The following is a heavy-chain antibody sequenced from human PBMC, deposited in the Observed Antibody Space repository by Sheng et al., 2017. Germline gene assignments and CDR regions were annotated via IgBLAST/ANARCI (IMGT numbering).Heavy chain of an antibody. D-gene: IGHD3-3*01. CDR2: ISAYNGNT. Sequence: QVQLVQSGAEVKKPGASVKVSCKASGYTFTSYGISWVRQAPGQGLEWMGWISAYNGNTNYAQKLQGRVTMTTDTSTSTAYMELRSLRSDDTAVYYCARDSGTVRDYDFWSGYYFHYYYMDVWGKGTTVTVSS. J-gene: IGHJ6*03. V-gene: IGHV1-18*01. CDR1: GYTFTSYG. CDR3: ARDSGTVRDYDFWSGYYFHYYYMDV.